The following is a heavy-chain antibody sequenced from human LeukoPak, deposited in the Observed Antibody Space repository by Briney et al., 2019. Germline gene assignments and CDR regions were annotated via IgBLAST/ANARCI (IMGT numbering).Heavy chain of an antibody. Sequence: ASVKVSCKASGYTFTSYYMHWVRQAPGQGLEWMGWINPNSGGTNYAQKLQGRVTITRDTSIDTAYMQLSRLRSDDTAVYYCAKDRYGDYEAPFHYYMDAWGRGTTVTVSS. CDR3: AKDRYGDYEAPFHYYMDA. V-gene: IGHV1-2*02. J-gene: IGHJ6*03. CDR1: GYTFTSYY. CDR2: INPNSGGT. D-gene: IGHD5-12*01.